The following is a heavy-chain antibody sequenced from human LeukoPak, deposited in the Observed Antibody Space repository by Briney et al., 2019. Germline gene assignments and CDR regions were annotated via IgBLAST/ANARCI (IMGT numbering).Heavy chain of an antibody. CDR1: GYTFTNYF. CDR2: INPTTGST. V-gene: IGHV1-46*01. Sequence: ASVKVSCKASGYTFTNYFMHWVRLAPGQGLEWMGIINPTTGSTKYAQKFQGRVTITTDESTSTAYMELSSLRSEDTAVYYCAREAGDIVVVPAASPLNWFDPWGQGTLVTVSS. J-gene: IGHJ5*02. CDR3: AREAGDIVVVPAASPLNWFDP. D-gene: IGHD2-2*01.